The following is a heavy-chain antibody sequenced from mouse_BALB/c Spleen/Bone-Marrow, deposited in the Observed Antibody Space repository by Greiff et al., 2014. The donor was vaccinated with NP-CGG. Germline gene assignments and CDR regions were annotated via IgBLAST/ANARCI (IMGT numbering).Heavy chain of an antibody. CDR2: IYPGDGDT. CDR1: GYAFSTYW. CDR3: ARVGFSFDY. D-gene: IGHD3-1*01. Sequence: QVQLKQSGAELVRPGSSVKISCKASGYAFSTYWVNWVKQRPGQGLEWIGQIYPGDGDTNYNGKFKGKATLTADRSSSTASMQLSSLTSEDSAVYFCARVGFSFDYWGQGTTLTVSS. J-gene: IGHJ2*01. V-gene: IGHV1-80*01.